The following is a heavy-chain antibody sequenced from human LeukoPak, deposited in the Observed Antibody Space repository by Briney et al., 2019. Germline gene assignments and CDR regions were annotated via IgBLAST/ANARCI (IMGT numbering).Heavy chain of an antibody. CDR3: ARDHNGVLDY. D-gene: IGHD2-8*01. V-gene: IGHV3-48*01. CDR2: ISSSSSTI. Sequence: GGSLRLSCAASGFTFSSYSMNWVRQAPGKGLEWVSYISSSSSTIYYADSVKGRFTISRDNAKNSLYLQMNSLIAEDTAVYYCARDHNGVLDYWGQGTLVTVSS. CDR1: GFTFSSYS. J-gene: IGHJ4*02.